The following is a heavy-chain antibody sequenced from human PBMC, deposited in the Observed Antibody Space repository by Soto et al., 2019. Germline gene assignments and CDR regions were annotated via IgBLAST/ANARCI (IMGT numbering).Heavy chain of an antibody. CDR1: GGSISGYY. J-gene: IGHJ4*02. CDR2: IYSSGST. CDR3: ARQRHDFDY. V-gene: IGHV4-59*08. Sequence: ASETLSLTCTVSGGSISGYYWSWIRQPPGKGLQWIGYIYSSGSTNYNPSLKSRVTISVDTSKNQFSLNLSSVTAADTAVYYCARQRHDFDYWGQGSLVTVSS.